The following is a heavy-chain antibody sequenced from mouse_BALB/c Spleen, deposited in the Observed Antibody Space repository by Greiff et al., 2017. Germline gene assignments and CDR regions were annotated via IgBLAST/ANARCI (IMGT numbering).Heavy chain of an antibody. J-gene: IGHJ3*01. Sequence: EVQGVESGGGLVKPGGSLKLSCAASGFTFSSYTMSWVRQTPEKRLEWVATISSGGSYTYYPDSVKGRFTISRDNAKNTLYLQMSSLKSEDTAMYYCTRDRDGNYAYWGQGTLVTVSA. CDR2: ISSGGSYT. CDR1: GFTFSSYT. CDR3: TRDRDGNYAY. V-gene: IGHV5-6-4*01. D-gene: IGHD2-1*01.